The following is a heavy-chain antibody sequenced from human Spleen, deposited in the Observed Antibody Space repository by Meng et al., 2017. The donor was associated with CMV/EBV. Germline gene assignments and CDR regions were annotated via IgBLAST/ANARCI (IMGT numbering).Heavy chain of an antibody. J-gene: IGHJ4*02. Sequence: GSLRLSCSVSGGSISSFYWNWIRQSPGKGLEWIGYIYYSGSTNYNPSLRSRVTMSVDPSKNQFSLRLSSVTAADTAVYYCARDLTSDYWGQGTLVTVSS. CDR1: GGSISSFY. V-gene: IGHV4-59*01. CDR2: IYYSGST. CDR3: ARDLTSDY. D-gene: IGHD3-9*01.